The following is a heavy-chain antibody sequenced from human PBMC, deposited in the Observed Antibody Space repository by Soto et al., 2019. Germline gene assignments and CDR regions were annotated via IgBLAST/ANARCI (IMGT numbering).Heavy chain of an antibody. CDR1: GFTFSSYE. V-gene: IGHV3-48*03. CDR3: ARDYSISTAFDC. CDR2: ISSSSSTI. J-gene: IGHJ4*03. Sequence: GGFLRLSCAASGFTFSSYEMNWVRQAPGKGLEWFSYISSSSSTIYYAYYVKGRFTLARDNAKNSLYLQMNSLRAEDTAVYYCARDYSISTAFDCWGQGTLVTVSS. D-gene: IGHD6-6*01.